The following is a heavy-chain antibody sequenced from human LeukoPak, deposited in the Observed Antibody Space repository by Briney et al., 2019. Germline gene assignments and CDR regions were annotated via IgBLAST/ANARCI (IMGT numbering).Heavy chain of an antibody. CDR1: GFTFSNYG. CDR2: ISGTRVT. CDR3: TRGGNSRGDY. J-gene: IGHJ4*02. V-gene: IGHV3-48*01. Sequence: GGSLRLSCAASGFTFSNYGMNWVRQAPGKGLEWVSYISGTRVTNYADSVRGRFTISRENAKNSLYQQMNSLRPEDTAVYYCTRGGNSRGDYWGQGTLVTVSS. D-gene: IGHD2/OR15-2a*01.